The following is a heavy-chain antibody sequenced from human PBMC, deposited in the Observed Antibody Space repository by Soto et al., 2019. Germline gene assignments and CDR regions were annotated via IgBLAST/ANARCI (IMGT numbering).Heavy chain of an antibody. CDR1: GFTFSSYA. J-gene: IGHJ6*02. CDR2: ISYDGRDK. V-gene: IGHV3-30*04. Sequence: QVQLVESGGGVVQPGRSLRLSCADSGFTFSSYAMHWVRQAPGKGLEWVAFISYDGRDKFYADSVKGQFSISRDNSKNTLYLQMNSLRVEDMAVYYCARETADMDVWGQGTTVTVSS. CDR3: ARETADMDV.